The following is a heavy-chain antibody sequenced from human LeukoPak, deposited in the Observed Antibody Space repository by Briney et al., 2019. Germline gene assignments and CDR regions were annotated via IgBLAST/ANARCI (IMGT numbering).Heavy chain of an antibody. V-gene: IGHV7-4-1*02. D-gene: IGHD1-26*01. J-gene: IGHJ4*02. CDR3: ARGGTYFDY. CDR2: INTNTGNP. CDR1: GYTFTGYY. Sequence: ASVKVSCKASGYTFTGYYMHWVRQAPGQGLEWMGRINTNTGNPTYAQGFTGRFVFSLDTSVSTAYLQISGLKAEDTAVYYCARGGTYFDYWGQGTLVTVSS.